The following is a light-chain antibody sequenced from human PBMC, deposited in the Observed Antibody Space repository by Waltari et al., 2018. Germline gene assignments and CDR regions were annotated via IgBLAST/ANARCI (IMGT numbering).Light chain of an antibody. J-gene: IGLJ2*01. CDR2: RNK. V-gene: IGLV1-44*01. CDR1: SSNIGSNT. CDR3: AAWDDSLNGVV. Sequence: QSVLTQPPSASGTPGQRVTISCSGSSSNIGSNTVNWYQQPPGTAPKLLIYRNKQRPSGVPDRFSASRFGTSASLAISGLQSEDEADYYCAAWDDSLNGVVFGGGTKLTVL.